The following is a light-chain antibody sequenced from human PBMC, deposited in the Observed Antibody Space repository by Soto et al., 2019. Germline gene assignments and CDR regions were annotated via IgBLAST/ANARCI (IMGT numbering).Light chain of an antibody. CDR2: ENN. Sequence: QSVLTQPPSVSAAPGQKVTISCSGSSSNIGNNYVSWYRQLPGTAPKLLIYENNKRPSGIPDRFSGSKSGTSATLGITGLQTGDEADYYCGTLDSSLSARVFGGGTKLTVL. CDR3: GTLDSSLSARV. J-gene: IGLJ2*01. V-gene: IGLV1-51*02. CDR1: SSNIGNNY.